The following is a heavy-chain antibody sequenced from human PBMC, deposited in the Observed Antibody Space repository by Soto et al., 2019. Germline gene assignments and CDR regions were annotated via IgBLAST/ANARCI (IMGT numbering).Heavy chain of an antibody. CDR1: GFTFSSYS. CDR3: ARDKDWAFDY. J-gene: IGHJ4*02. CDR2: IFVTGCTI. Sequence: GGSLRLSCVASGFTFSSYSMVWVRQAPGKGLEWVSYIFVTGCTIYYADSVKGRFTVSRDNAKNSLFLLMSSLRAEDTAVYYCARDKDWAFDYWGQGTQVTVSS. D-gene: IGHD3-9*01. V-gene: IGHV3-48*03.